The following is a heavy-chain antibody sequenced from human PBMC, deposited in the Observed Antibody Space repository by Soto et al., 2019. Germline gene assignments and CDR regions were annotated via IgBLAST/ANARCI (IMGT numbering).Heavy chain of an antibody. CDR1: GFTFSSYW. J-gene: IGHJ4*02. Sequence: GGSLRLSCAASGFTFSSYWMSWVRQAPGKGLEWVANIKQDGSEKYYVDSVKGRFTISRDNAKNSLYLQMNSLRAEDTAVYYCARDGSYDILTGYYKGSFDYWGQGTLVTVSS. CDR2: IKQDGSEK. V-gene: IGHV3-7*01. CDR3: ARDGSYDILTGYYKGSFDY. D-gene: IGHD3-9*01.